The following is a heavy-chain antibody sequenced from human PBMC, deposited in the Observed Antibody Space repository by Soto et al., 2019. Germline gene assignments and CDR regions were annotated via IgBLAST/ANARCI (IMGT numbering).Heavy chain of an antibody. Sequence: PGGSLRLSCAASGFTFNTYAMTWVRQPPGKGLEWVSFITTRGARTYYADPVRGRFTISTDSSRNTLYLQMNSLRPDDTAVYFCARYRSDGSASFDSWGQGTRVTVSS. CDR3: ARYRSDGSASFDS. D-gene: IGHD3-9*01. V-gene: IGHV3-23*01. CDR1: GFTFNTYA. CDR2: ITTRGART. J-gene: IGHJ4*02.